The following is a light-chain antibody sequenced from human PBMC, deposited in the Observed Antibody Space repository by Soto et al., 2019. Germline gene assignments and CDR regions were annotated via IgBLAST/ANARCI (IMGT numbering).Light chain of an antibody. Sequence: IQMTQSPSSLSASVGDSVTITRRASQDITSYLAWYQQRPGKAPKLLIYGASSLESGVPSRFRGSGSGTEFTLPISSLQPDDFATYYCQQYNSYLLTFGGGTRLEIK. J-gene: IGKJ5*01. V-gene: IGKV1-13*02. CDR1: QDITSY. CDR3: QQYNSYLLT. CDR2: GAS.